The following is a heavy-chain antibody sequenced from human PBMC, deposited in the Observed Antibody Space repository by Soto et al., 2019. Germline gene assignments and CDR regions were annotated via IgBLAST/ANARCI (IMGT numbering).Heavy chain of an antibody. J-gene: IGHJ1*01. CDR2: IKQDGCEK. CDR3: EGGDSGYVELGY. V-gene: IGHV3-7*01. CDR1: GFTFSSYW. Sequence: EVQLVESGGGLVQPGGSLRLSCAASGFTFSSYWLSWVRQAPGKGLECVADIKQDGCEKYYVDSVKSRFTISRANGNHSLYLGMKSLRVDDPAVSYCEGGDSGYVELGYWGQGTMVTVSS. D-gene: IGHD5-12*01.